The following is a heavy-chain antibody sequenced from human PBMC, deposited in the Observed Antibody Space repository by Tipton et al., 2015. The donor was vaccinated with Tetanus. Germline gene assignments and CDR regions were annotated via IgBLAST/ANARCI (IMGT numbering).Heavy chain of an antibody. CDR1: GGSVSSGGFS. D-gene: IGHD4-17*01. V-gene: IGHV4-30-2*01. CDR2: SYASGSN. J-gene: IGHJ4*02. Sequence: TLSLTCDVSGGSVSSGGFSWNWIRQPPGKGLEWIGYSYASGSNYYNPSLKSRLTISVHGSKNQFSLKLSSVTAADTAVYYCARGGDPGYFDLWGQGILVTVSS. CDR3: ARGGDPGYFDL.